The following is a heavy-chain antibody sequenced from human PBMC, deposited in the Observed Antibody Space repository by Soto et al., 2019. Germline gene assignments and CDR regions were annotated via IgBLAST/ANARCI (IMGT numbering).Heavy chain of an antibody. J-gene: IGHJ6*02. CDR1: GFTFSRFP. CDR2: ISDSGGST. CDR3: ANPAAAYYSGMDV. Sequence: EVQLLESGGGLVQPGGSLRLSCAASGFTFSRFPMTWVRQAPGKGLEWVSAISDSGGSTYYADSVKGRFTISRDNSKNTLYLQMNSLRAGDTAVYYCANPAAAYYSGMDVWGQGTTVTVSS. D-gene: IGHD2-2*01. V-gene: IGHV3-23*01.